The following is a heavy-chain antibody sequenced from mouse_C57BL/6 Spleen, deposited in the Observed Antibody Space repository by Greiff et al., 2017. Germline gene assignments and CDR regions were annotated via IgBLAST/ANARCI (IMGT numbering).Heavy chain of an antibody. Sequence: QVQLQQSGPELVKPGASVKLSCKASGYTFTSYDINWVKQRPGQGLEWIGWIYPRDGSTKYNEKFKGKATLTVDTSSSTAYMELHSLTSEDSAVYFCAREGATETGYFDVWGTGTTVTVSS. CDR2: IYPRDGST. J-gene: IGHJ1*03. CDR3: AREGATETGYFDV. D-gene: IGHD4-1*02. CDR1: GYTFTSYD. V-gene: IGHV1-85*01.